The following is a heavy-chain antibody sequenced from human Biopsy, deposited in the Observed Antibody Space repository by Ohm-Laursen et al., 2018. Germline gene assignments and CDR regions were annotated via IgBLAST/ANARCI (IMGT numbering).Heavy chain of an antibody. CDR1: GGPFSSYY. CDR2: IYDRGST. V-gene: IGHV4-59*01. Sequence: SETLSLTRTVSGGPFSSYYWNWIRQPPGQGLEYIGYIYDRGSTANYNPSLESRVTMSVDMPKNQFPLKLSSVTAADTAIYYCARGMRSSGWPYFDSWGQGTLVTVSS. J-gene: IGHJ4*02. CDR3: ARGMRSSGWPYFDS. D-gene: IGHD6-19*01.